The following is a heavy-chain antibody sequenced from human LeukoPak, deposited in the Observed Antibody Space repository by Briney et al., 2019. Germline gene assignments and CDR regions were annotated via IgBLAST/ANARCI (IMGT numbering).Heavy chain of an antibody. Sequence: GGSLRLSCAATGFSISSSATSWVRQAPGKGLDWVSTITRTGSNTFYADSVKGRFTISRDNSNNTLYLQMNSLRVEDTAIYFCAKDMGGRLGPWGQGTLVTVSS. V-gene: IGHV3-23*01. CDR1: GFSISSSA. J-gene: IGHJ5*02. CDR3: AKDMGGRLGP. CDR2: ITRTGSNT. D-gene: IGHD1-26*01.